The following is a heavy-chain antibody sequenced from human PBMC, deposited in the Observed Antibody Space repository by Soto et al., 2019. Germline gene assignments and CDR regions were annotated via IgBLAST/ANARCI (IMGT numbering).Heavy chain of an antibody. V-gene: IGHV4-59*08. J-gene: IGHJ6*02. CDR1: GGSISSYY. Sequence: PSETLSLTCTVSGGSISSYYWSWIRQPPGKGLEWIGYIYYSGSTNYNPSLKSRVTISVDTSKNQFSLKLSSVTAADTAVYYCARQKKRSSPHHYYYYGMDVWGQGTTVTVSS. CDR3: ARQKKRSSPHHYYYYGMDV. CDR2: IYYSGST.